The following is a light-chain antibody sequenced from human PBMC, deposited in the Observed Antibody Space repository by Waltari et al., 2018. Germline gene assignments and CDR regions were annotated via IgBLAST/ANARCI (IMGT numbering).Light chain of an antibody. CDR3: SSYTSSSTLVV. V-gene: IGLV2-14*01. Sequence: QSALTQPASVSGSPGQSITISCTGTSSDVGGYNYVSWYQQHPGKAPKLMIYEVSNRPSGVCNRFSGSKSGNTASLTISGLQAEDEADYYCSSYTSSSTLVVFGGGTKLTVL. CDR1: SSDVGGYNY. J-gene: IGLJ2*01. CDR2: EVS.